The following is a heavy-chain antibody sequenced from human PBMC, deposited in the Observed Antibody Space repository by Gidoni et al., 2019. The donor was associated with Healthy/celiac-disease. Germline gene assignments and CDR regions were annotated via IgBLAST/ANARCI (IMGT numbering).Heavy chain of an antibody. J-gene: IGHJ4*02. CDR3: ARDRQRVDY. CDR2: ISSSSSYT. D-gene: IGHD6-6*01. CDR1: GVTFSDYY. V-gene: IGHV3-11*05. Sequence: QVQLVESGGGLVKPGGSLRLSCAAAGVTFSDYYMSWIRQAPGRGLEWVSYISSSSSYTNYADSVKGRFTISRDNAKNSLYLQMNSLRAEDTAVYYCARDRQRVDYWGQGTLVTVSS.